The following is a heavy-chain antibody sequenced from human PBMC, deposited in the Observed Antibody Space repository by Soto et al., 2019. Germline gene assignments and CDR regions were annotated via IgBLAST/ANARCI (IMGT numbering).Heavy chain of an antibody. CDR2: IYYDGST. V-gene: IGHV4-39*02. Sequence: NPSETLSLTCTVSGGSINSNNYYWAWIRQPPGKGLAWIASIYYDGSTYYNPSLKSRVSISVDTSKNHFSLKLSSATAADTAVYYCAKVVVAATRHTDFDSWGQGTLATVSS. CDR1: GGSINSNNYY. J-gene: IGHJ4*02. CDR3: AKVVVAATRHTDFDS. D-gene: IGHD2-15*01.